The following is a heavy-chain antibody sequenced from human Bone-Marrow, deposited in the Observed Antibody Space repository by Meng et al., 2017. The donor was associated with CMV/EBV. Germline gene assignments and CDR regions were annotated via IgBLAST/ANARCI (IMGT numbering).Heavy chain of an antibody. D-gene: IGHD2-15*01. V-gene: IGHV3-52*01. J-gene: IGHJ5*02. CDR3: AKDRSDHYRYCSGGSCYGWFDP. CDR2: IKCVGRKK. Sequence: GESLKISCAASGFTFSSSGMYWVCQAPEKGLEWVAGIKCVGRKKYFVDSLRGRVTGSRDNAKNSLYLQVSSLRAEDTAVYYCAKDRSDHYRYCSGGSCYGWFDPWGQGTLVTVSS. CDR1: GFTFSSSG.